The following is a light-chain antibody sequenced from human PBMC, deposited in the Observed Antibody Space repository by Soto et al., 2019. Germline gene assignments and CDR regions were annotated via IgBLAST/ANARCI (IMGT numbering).Light chain of an antibody. J-gene: IGKJ4*01. V-gene: IGKV1-39*01. CDR2: AAS. CDR1: QSISSY. Sequence: DIQMTQSPSSLSASVGDSVTITCRASQSISSYLNWYQQKPGKAPKLLIYAASSLQSGVPSRFSGSGSGTDFTITSSSLQPEDFATYYCQQRYSTSLTFGGGNKVEIK. CDR3: QQRYSTSLT.